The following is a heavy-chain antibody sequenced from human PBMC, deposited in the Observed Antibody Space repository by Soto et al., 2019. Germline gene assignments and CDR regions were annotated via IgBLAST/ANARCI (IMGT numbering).Heavy chain of an antibody. Sequence: QVQLQESGPGLVKPSGTLSLTCAVSGGSISSSNWWSWVRQPPGKGLEWIGEIYHSGSTNYNPSLKRRDTISVDKSKNQFSLKLSSVTAADTAVYYCARETVDLIVVVTATPRAFDIWGQGTMVTVSS. CDR1: GGSISSSNW. J-gene: IGHJ3*02. CDR2: IYHSGST. CDR3: ARETVDLIVVVTATPRAFDI. D-gene: IGHD2-21*02. V-gene: IGHV4-4*02.